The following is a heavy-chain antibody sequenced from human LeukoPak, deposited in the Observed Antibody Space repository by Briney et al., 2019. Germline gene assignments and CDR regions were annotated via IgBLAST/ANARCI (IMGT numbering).Heavy chain of an antibody. CDR1: GFAFSGDN. CDR3: ARDRAIDIRAYDI. J-gene: IGHJ3*02. Sequence: GGSLRLSCAASGFAFSGDNMNWVRQAPGKGLEWVSFIGTSGSYIKYADSVKGRFTISRDNAKNSLYLQMNSLRAEDAAMYFCARDRAIDIRAYDIWGQGTMVTVSS. V-gene: IGHV3-21*01. D-gene: IGHD5-12*01. CDR2: IGTSGSYI.